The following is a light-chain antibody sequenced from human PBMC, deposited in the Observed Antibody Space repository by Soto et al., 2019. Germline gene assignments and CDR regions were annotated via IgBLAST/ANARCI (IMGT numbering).Light chain of an antibody. J-gene: IGKJ1*01. CDR3: QQYYSYPRT. V-gene: IGKV1-8*01. CDR2: AAS. CDR1: QGISSY. Sequence: AIRMTQSPSSLSASTGDRVTITCRASQGISSYLAWYQQKPGKAPKLLIYAASTLQSGVPSMFSGSGSGTDFTLTISRLQSEDFATYYCQQYYSYPRTFGQGTKVDIK.